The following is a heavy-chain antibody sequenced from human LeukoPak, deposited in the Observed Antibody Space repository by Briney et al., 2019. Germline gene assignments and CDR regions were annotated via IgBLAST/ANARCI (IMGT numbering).Heavy chain of an antibody. D-gene: IGHD4-11*01. V-gene: IGHV5-51*01. CDR1: GYSFTSYW. CDR2: IYPGDSDT. Sequence: GESLKISCKGSGYSFTSYWIGWVRQMPGKGLEWMGIIYPGDSDTRYSPSFQGQVTISADKSISTAYLQWSSLKASDTAMYYCARQLDYGNYKYYFDYWGQGTLVTVSS. J-gene: IGHJ4*02. CDR3: ARQLDYGNYKYYFDY.